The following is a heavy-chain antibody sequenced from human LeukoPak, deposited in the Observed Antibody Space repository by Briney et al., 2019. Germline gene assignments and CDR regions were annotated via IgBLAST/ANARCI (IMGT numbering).Heavy chain of an antibody. V-gene: IGHV1-2*06. CDR3: ARDHTYYDFWSGYYFDPFDY. D-gene: IGHD3-3*01. J-gene: IGHJ4*02. CDR1: GYTFTSYG. Sequence: ASVKVSCKASGYTFTSYGISWVRQAPGQGLEWMGRINPNSGGTNYAQKFQGRVTMTRDTSISTAYMELSRLRSDDTAVYYCARDHTYYDFWSGYYFDPFDYWGQGTLVTVSS. CDR2: INPNSGGT.